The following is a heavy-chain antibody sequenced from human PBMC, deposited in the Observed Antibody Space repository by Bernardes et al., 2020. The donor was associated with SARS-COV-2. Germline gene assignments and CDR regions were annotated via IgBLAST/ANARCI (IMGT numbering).Heavy chain of an antibody. V-gene: IGHV3-21*01. Sequence: GGSLRLLCVASGFIFSNYNMNWVRQAPGKGLEWVSYISGTTRYIYYEDSVKGRFTISRDNAKNSLYLQMNSLRVEDTAVYFCARVGGDYYLDSWGQGTLVTVSS. CDR3: ARVGGDYYLDS. J-gene: IGHJ4*02. CDR1: GFIFSNYN. D-gene: IGHD4-17*01. CDR2: ISGTTRYI.